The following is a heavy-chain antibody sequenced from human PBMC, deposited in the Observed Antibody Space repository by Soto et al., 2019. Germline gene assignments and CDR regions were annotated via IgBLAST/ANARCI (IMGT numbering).Heavy chain of an antibody. Sequence: APETLSLTYTLSGGSVRAPDWWNWVRQSPDKGLEWIAAVHISGHSNYNPSLRSRVSVSIDSSKNQFYLNLNSVTAADTAIYYCARVRQGCSANNCYFDPWGQSTQVTVSS. CDR3: ARVRQGCSANNCYFDP. D-gene: IGHD1-1*01. J-gene: IGHJ5*01. CDR1: GGSVRAPDW. V-gene: IGHV4-4*03. CDR2: VHISGHS.